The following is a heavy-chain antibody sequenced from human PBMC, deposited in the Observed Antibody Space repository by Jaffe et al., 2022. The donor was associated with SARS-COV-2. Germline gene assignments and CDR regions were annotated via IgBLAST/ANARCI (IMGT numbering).Heavy chain of an antibody. Sequence: EVQLVESGGGLVQPGGSLRLSCVASGFTFSSYWMTWVRQGPGKGLEWVASISQDGSGKYYVDSVMGRFTISRDNAKNSLYLQMNSLRAEDTAIYYCVRCGGPGTVDYWGQGTLVTVSS. CDR2: ISQDGSGK. V-gene: IGHV3-7*01. D-gene: IGHD2-21*01. J-gene: IGHJ4*02. CDR3: VRCGGPGTVDY. CDR1: GFTFSSYW.